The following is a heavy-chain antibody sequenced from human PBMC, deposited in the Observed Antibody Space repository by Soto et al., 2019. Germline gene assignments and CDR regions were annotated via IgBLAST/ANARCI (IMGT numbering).Heavy chain of an antibody. CDR1: GGSISSSNW. D-gene: IGHD1-26*01. CDR2: VYHTGST. CDR3: ARSGAYYYGVDV. Sequence: QVRLQESSPGLVKPSGTQSLTCAVSGGSISSSNWWSWVRQPPGKGLEWFGEVYHTGSTNYNPSLKSRVTMSVDKSKNQFSLKLSSVTAADTAVYYCARSGAYYYGVDVWGQGTTVTVSS. V-gene: IGHV4-4*02. J-gene: IGHJ6*02.